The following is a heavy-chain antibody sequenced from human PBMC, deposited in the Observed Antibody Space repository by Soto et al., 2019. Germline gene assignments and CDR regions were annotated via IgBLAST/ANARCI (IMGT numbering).Heavy chain of an antibody. J-gene: IGHJ6*02. V-gene: IGHV3-21*01. CDR3: ARDGGGNIVVVPAARSKPNYYYYGMDV. Sequence: GGSLRLSCAASGFTFSSYSMNWVRQAPGKGLEWVSSISSSSSYIYYADSVKGRFTISRDNAKNSLYLQMNSLRAEDTAVYYCARDGGGNIVVVPAARSKPNYYYYGMDVWGQGTTVTVS. D-gene: IGHD2-2*01. CDR2: ISSSSSYI. CDR1: GFTFSSYS.